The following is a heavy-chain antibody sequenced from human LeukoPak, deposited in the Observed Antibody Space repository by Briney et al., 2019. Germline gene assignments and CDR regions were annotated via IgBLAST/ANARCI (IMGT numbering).Heavy chain of an antibody. CDR3: ARGEYGLFDY. CDR1: GGSISSNTYY. V-gene: IGHV4-39*07. Sequence: PSETLSLTCTVSGGSISSNTYYWAWIRQPPGKGLEWIGSIYHTGSTYYNPSLKSRVTISVDPSKNRFSLQLRSVTAADTAVYYCARGEYGLFDYWGQGTLVTVSS. D-gene: IGHD2/OR15-2a*01. J-gene: IGHJ4*02. CDR2: IYHTGST.